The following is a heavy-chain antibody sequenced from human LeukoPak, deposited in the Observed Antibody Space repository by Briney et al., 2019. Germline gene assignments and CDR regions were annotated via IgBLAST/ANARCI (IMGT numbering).Heavy chain of an antibody. D-gene: IGHD6-13*01. V-gene: IGHV4-39*02. J-gene: IGHJ5*02. CDR2: IYYSGST. CDR3: ARESSSWPSQENWFDP. CDR1: GGSISSSSYY. Sequence: SETLSLTCTVSGGSISSSSYYWGWIRQPPGKGLEWIGSIYYSGSTYYNPSLKSQVTISVDTSKNQFSLKLSSVTAADTAVYYCARESSSWPSQENWFDPWGQGTLVTVSS.